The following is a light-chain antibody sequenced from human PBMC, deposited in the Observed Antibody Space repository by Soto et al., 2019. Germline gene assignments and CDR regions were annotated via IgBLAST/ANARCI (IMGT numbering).Light chain of an antibody. Sequence: QSALTQPASVSGSPGQSITFSCTGTSSDIGGYNHVSWYQQYPGKAPKLIIYEVNNRPSGVSNRFSGSKSGNTASLTISGLQPEDEADYYCLSYTSANTRVFGGGTKLTVL. CDR3: LSYTSANTRV. J-gene: IGLJ3*02. V-gene: IGLV2-14*01. CDR2: EVN. CDR1: SSDIGGYNH.